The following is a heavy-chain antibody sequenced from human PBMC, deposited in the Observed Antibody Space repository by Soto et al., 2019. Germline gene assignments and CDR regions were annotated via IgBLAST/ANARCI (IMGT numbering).Heavy chain of an antibody. CDR2: ISSSSSTI. D-gene: IGHD4-17*01. CDR3: ARDPPPVTPCYYYGMDV. J-gene: IGHJ6*02. Sequence: EVQLVESGGGLVQPGGSLRLSCAASGFTFSSYSMNWVRQAPGKGLEWVSYISSSSSTIYYADSVKGRFTISRDNAKNSRYLQMNSLRDQDTAVYYCARDPPPVTPCYYYGMDVWGQGTTVTVSS. V-gene: IGHV3-48*02. CDR1: GFTFSSYS.